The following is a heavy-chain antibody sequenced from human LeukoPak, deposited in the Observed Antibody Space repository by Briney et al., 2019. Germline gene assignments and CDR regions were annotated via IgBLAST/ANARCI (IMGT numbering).Heavy chain of an antibody. CDR2: IKQDGSEK. CDR3: AKGAHCSGGSCYLPDY. J-gene: IGHJ4*02. V-gene: IGHV3-7*03. CDR1: GFTFSSYW. D-gene: IGHD2-15*01. Sequence: PGGSLRLSCAASGFTFSSYWMSWVRQAPGKGLEWVANIKQDGSEKYYVDSVKGRFTISRDNAKNSLYLQMNSLRAEDTAVYYCAKGAHCSGGSCYLPDYWGQGTLVTVSS.